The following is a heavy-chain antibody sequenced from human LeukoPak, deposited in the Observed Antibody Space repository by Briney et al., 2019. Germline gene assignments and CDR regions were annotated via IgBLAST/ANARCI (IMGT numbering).Heavy chain of an antibody. CDR1: GLTFSSYA. D-gene: IGHD2-2*01. J-gene: IGHJ4*02. CDR3: AKDLPDAFFDY. CDR2: ISGSGDNT. V-gene: IGHV3-23*01. Sequence: GGSLRLSCAASGLTFSSYAMSWVRQAPGKGLEWVAAISGSGDNTYYADSVKGRFTISRDNSRNTLYLQMNSLGAEDTAVYYCAKDLPDAFFDYWGQGTLVTVSS.